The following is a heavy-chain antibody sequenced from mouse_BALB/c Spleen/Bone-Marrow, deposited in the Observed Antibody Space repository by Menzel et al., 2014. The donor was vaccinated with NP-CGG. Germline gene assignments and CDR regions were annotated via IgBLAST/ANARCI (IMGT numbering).Heavy chain of an antibody. J-gene: IGHJ3*01. CDR3: ATMITFAY. D-gene: IGHD2-4*01. CDR1: GFNIKDTY. Sequence: EVHLVESGAELVKPGASVKLSCTASGFNIKDTYMHWVKQRPEQGLEWIGRIDPANGNTKYDPKFQGKATITADTSSNTAYLQLSSLTSEDTAVYYCATMITFAYWGQGTLVTVSA. CDR2: IDPANGNT. V-gene: IGHV14-3*02.